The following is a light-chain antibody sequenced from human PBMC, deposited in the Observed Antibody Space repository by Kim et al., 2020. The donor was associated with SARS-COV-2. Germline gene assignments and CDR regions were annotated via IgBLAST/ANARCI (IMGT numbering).Light chain of an antibody. J-gene: IGKJ1*01. Sequence: PGERATLSCRASQSVSSSYLAWYQQKPGQAPRLLIYGASSRATGIPDRFSGSGSGTDFTLTISRLEPEDFAVYYCQQYGSSPPWTLGQGTKVDIK. CDR1: QSVSSSY. V-gene: IGKV3-20*01. CDR2: GAS. CDR3: QQYGSSPPWT.